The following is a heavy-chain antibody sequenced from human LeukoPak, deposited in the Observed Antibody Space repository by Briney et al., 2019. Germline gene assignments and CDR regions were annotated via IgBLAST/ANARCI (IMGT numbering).Heavy chain of an antibody. J-gene: IGHJ4*02. CDR2: INPNRGNR. D-gene: IGHD1-1*01. V-gene: IGHV1-8*03. Sequence: ASVKVSCKASGYTFTRDDINWGRQATGQGVEWMGWINPNRGNRGYAQKFQGRVTSTRDTSRNTAYMELSSLRSDDTAVYYCARANADLDYWGQGTLVTVSS. CDR3: ARANADLDY. CDR1: GYTFTRDD.